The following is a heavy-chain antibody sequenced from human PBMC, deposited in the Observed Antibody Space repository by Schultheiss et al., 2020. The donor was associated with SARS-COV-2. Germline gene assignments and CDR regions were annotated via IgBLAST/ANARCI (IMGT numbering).Heavy chain of an antibody. CDR2: ISGSGGST. D-gene: IGHD6-13*01. CDR1: GFTFSSYA. CDR3: AKGSPLYSSSWYYYYYYMDV. J-gene: IGHJ6*03. V-gene: IGHV3-23*01. Sequence: GGSLRLSCAASGFTFSSYAMSWVRQAPGKGLEWVSAISGSGGSTYYADSVKGRFTISRDNSKNTLYLQMNSLRAEDTAVYYCAKGSPLYSSSWYYYYYYMDVWGKGTTVTVSS.